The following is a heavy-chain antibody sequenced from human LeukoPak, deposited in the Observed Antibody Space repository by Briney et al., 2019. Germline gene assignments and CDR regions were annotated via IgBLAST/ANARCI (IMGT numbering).Heavy chain of an antibody. D-gene: IGHD4-17*01. J-gene: IGHJ3*02. CDR3: ARDLVTVTKGFDI. CDR2: ISYIGST. CDR1: ADSFSSHY. V-gene: IGHV4-59*11. Sequence: SETLSLTCAVSADSFSSHYWTWIRQSPGTGLEWIGYISYIGSTNYNPSLKSRVTISIDTSKNQFSLKLGSVTAADTAVYYCARDLVTVTKGFDIWGQGTMVSVSS.